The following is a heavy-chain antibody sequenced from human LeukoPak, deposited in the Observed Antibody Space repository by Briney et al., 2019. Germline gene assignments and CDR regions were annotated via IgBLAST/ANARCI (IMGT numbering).Heavy chain of an antibody. CDR3: ARDRTPFCTTCYVFDS. CDR1: GFSLNDYS. V-gene: IGHV3-21*01. Sequence: NPGGSLRLSCVASGFSLNDYSMNWVRQAPGKGLEWVASISSSSINIKYADSVKGRFTISRDDAKNLLHLQLNSLRVEDTAVYYCARDRTPFCTTCYVFDSRGQGTLVSVSP. CDR2: ISSSSINI. D-gene: IGHD2-2*01. J-gene: IGHJ5*01.